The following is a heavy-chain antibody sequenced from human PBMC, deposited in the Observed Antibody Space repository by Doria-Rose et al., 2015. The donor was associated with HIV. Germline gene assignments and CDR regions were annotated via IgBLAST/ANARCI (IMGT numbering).Heavy chain of an antibody. D-gene: IGHD6-13*01. Sequence: QVTLKESGPVLVKPTETLTLTCTVSGVSLSSPGMGVSWIRQPPGKAPEWLANTFSDDERSYKTSLKSRLTISRGTSKSQVVLTMTDMDPVDTATYYCARIKSSRWYHKYYFDFWGQGTLVIVSA. CDR1: GVSLSSPGMG. CDR3: ARIKSSRWYHKYYFDF. CDR2: TFSDDER. V-gene: IGHV2-26*01. J-gene: IGHJ4*02.